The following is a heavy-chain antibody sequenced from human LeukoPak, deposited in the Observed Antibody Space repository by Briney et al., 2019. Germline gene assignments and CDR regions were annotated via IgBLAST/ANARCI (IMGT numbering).Heavy chain of an antibody. J-gene: IGHJ2*01. V-gene: IGHV1-24*01. Sequence: ASVTVSCTVSGYTLTELSMHWGRQAPGKGGEGMGGFDPEDGETIYTQKFQGRVTMTEDTSTATAYMELSSLRSEGTAVYYCATGVGATHWYFDLWGRGTLVTVSS. CDR2: FDPEDGET. CDR1: GYTLTELS. D-gene: IGHD1-26*01. CDR3: ATGVGATHWYFDL.